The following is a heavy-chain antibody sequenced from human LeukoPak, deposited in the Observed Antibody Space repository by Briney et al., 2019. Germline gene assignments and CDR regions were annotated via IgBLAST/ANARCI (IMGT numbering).Heavy chain of an antibody. Sequence: GESLKISCKGSGYLFTSYWIGWVRQMPGKGLEWIGIIFPRDFDIRYSPSFQGQVTISADKSISTAYLHWSSLKASDIAIYYSVRRNTYVDYWGQGTPVIVSS. CDR2: IFPRDFDI. V-gene: IGHV5-51*01. CDR1: GYLFTSYW. J-gene: IGHJ4*02. D-gene: IGHD2-21*01. CDR3: VRRNTYVDY.